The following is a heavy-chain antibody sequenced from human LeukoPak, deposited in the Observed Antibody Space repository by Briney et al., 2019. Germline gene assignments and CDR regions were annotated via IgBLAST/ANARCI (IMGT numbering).Heavy chain of an antibody. Sequence: PGGSLRLSCAASGFTFSDYYMSWIRQAPGKGLEWVSYISSSGSTIYYADSVKGRFTISRDNAKSSLYLQMNNLRAEDTAVYYCARDLGHSGYDLYDYWGQGTLVTVSS. D-gene: IGHD5-12*01. CDR1: GFTFSDYY. CDR2: ISSSGSTI. V-gene: IGHV3-11*04. J-gene: IGHJ4*02. CDR3: ARDLGHSGYDLYDY.